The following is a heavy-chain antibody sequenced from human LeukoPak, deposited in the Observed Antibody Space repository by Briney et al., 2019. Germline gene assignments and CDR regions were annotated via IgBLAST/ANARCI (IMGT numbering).Heavy chain of an antibody. J-gene: IGHJ4*02. D-gene: IGHD5-18*01. Sequence: APVKVSCKASGYTFTGYYMHWVRQAPGQGLEWMGWINPNSGGTNYARKFQGRVTMTRDTSISTAYMELSRLRSDDTAVYYCARLAGHIYGYDYWGQGTLVTVSS. CDR1: GYTFTGYY. V-gene: IGHV1-2*02. CDR3: ARLAGHIYGYDY. CDR2: INPNSGGT.